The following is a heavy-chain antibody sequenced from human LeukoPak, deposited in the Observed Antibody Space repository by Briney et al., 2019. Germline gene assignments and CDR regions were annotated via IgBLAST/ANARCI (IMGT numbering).Heavy chain of an antibody. CDR2: ISYDGSNK. CDR3: ARDRSRLSIAAAGSAQNEPEDYYYYYMDV. D-gene: IGHD6-13*01. CDR1: GFTFSSYA. V-gene: IGHV3-30-3*01. J-gene: IGHJ6*03. Sequence: GGSLRLSCAASGFTFSSYAMHWVRQAPGKGLEWVAVISYDGSNKYYADSVKGRFTIPRDNSKNTLYLQMNSLRAEDTAVYYCARDRSRLSIAAAGSAQNEPEDYYYYYMDVWGKGTTVTVSS.